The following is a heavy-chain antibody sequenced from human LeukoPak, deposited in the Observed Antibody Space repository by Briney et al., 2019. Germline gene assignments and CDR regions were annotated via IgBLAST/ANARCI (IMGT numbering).Heavy chain of an antibody. Sequence: SETLSLTCSVSGGSINTYYWSWIRQPPGKGLEWIGYVYYSGSTNYNPSLKSRVTISVDTSKNQFSLKLSSVTAADTAVYYCARPRHIVVGAFDIWGQGTMVTVSS. D-gene: IGHD2-21*01. CDR3: ARPRHIVVGAFDI. CDR1: GGSINTYY. CDR2: VYYSGST. J-gene: IGHJ3*02. V-gene: IGHV4-59*12.